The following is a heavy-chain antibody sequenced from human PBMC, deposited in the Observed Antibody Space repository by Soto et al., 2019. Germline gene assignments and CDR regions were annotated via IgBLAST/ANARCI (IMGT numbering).Heavy chain of an antibody. CDR3: AKDVVPAAPFGMDV. D-gene: IGHD2-2*01. V-gene: IGHV3-30*18. CDR1: GFTFIIYG. Sequence: WGSLRLSCSASGFTFIIYGMHWVRQAPGKGLEWVAVISYDGSNKYYADSVKGRFTISRDNSKNTLYLQMNSLRAEDTAVYYCAKDVVPAAPFGMDVWGQGNTVTVSS. J-gene: IGHJ6*02. CDR2: ISYDGSNK.